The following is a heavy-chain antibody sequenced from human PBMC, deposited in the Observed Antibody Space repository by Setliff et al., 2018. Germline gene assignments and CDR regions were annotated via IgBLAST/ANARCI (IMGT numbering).Heavy chain of an antibody. D-gene: IGHD2-2*01. J-gene: IGHJ5*02. CDR2: ISSSGSTI. CDR3: ARDRYCSSASCYATQYNWCDP. CDR1: GFTFSSYN. Sequence: GGSLRLSCAASGFTFSSYNMNWVRQAPGKGLEWVSYISSSGSTIYYADSVKGRFTISRDNAKNSLYLQMNSLRAEDTAVYYCARDRYCSSASCYATQYNWCDPWGQGTLVTVS. V-gene: IGHV3-48*01.